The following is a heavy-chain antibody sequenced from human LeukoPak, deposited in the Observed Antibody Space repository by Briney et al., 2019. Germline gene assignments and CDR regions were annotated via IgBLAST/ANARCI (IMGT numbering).Heavy chain of an antibody. J-gene: IGHJ4*02. CDR2: IRYDGSNK. CDR1: GFTFSSYG. V-gene: IGHV3-30*02. Sequence: GGSLRLSCAASGFTFSSYGMHWVRQAPGKGLEWVAFIRYDGSNKYYADSVKGRFTISRDNSKNTLYLQMNSLRAEDTAVYYCAKTHTIAAAVRYYFDYWGQGTLVTVSS. D-gene: IGHD6-13*01. CDR3: AKTHTIAAAVRYYFDY.